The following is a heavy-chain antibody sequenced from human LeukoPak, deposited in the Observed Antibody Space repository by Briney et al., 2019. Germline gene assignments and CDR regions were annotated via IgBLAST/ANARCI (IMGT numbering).Heavy chain of an antibody. CDR2: IIPIFGAA. V-gene: IGHV1-69*05. D-gene: IGHD3-10*01. CDR1: GGTFSSYV. J-gene: IGHJ3*02. CDR3: ARARVISVRGVIIGDAFDI. Sequence: ASVKVSCKASGGTFSSYVISWVRQAPGQGPEWMGGIIPIFGAADYAQKFQGRVTIFTDESTSTAYMELSSLRSEDTAVYYCARARVISVRGVIIGDAFDIWGQGTMVTVSS.